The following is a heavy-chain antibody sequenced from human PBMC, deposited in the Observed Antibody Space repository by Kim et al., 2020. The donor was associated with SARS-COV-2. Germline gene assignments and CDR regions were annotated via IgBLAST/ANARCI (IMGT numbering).Heavy chain of an antibody. CDR3: ARDRLETSIYYYGMDV. CDR2: MWYDGSNK. Sequence: GGSLRLSCAASGFTFSSFGIHWARQAPGKGLEWVAIMWYDGSNKFYADSVKGRFTISRDNSKDTVYLQMNSLRVEDTAVYYCARDRLETSIYYYGMDVWGQGTTVTVS. J-gene: IGHJ6*02. CDR1: GFTFSSFG. V-gene: IGHV3-33*01. D-gene: IGHD2-21*01.